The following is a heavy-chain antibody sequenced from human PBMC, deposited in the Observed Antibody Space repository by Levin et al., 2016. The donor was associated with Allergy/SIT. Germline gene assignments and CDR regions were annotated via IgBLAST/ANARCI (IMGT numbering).Heavy chain of an antibody. D-gene: IGHD3-3*01. V-gene: IGHV3-11*01. Sequence: GGSLRLSCAASGFTFSDYYMSWIRQAPGKGLEWVSYISPSGSTIHYADSVKDRFSISRDNARNSLYLQLNSLRAEDTAVYYCARDDFPIGGGFDPWGQGTLVTVSS. CDR3: ARDDFPIGGGFDP. CDR1: GFTFSDYY. J-gene: IGHJ5*02. CDR2: ISPSGSTI.